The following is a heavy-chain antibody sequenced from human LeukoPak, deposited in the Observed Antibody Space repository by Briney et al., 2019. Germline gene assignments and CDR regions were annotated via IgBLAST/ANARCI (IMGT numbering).Heavy chain of an antibody. CDR3: TSLVVVSAAIGGYWYFDL. CDR2: IYYSGST. V-gene: IGHV4-39*01. J-gene: IGHJ2*01. CDR1: GGSISSSSYY. Sequence: SETLSLTCTVSGGSISSSSYYWGWIRQPPGKGLEWIGSIYYSGSTYYNPSLKSRVTISVDTSKNQFSLKLSSVTAADTAVYYCTSLVVVSAAIGGYWYFDLWGRGTLVTVSS. D-gene: IGHD2-2*01.